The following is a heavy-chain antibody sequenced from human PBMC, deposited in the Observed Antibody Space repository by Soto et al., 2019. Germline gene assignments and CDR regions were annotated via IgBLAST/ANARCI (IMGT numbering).Heavy chain of an antibody. CDR2: ISYDGSNK. D-gene: IGHD1-26*01. J-gene: IGHJ4*02. CDR3: VTGGRGSYLGRLDY. Sequence: PGGSLRLSCAASGFTFSSYGLHCVRQATGKGLEWVAVISYDGSNKYYACSVKGRFTISSDNSKNTLYLQMNSLRAEDTAVYYCVTGGRGSYLGRLDYCGQVT. V-gene: IGHV3-30*03. CDR1: GFTFSSYG.